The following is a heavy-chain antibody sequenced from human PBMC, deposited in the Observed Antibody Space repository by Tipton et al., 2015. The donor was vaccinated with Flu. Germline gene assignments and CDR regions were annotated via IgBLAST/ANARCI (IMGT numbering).Heavy chain of an antibody. CDR2: ISGGVINT. D-gene: IGHD3-3*01. CDR1: GFTFSSYA. V-gene: IGHV3-23*01. Sequence: GSLRLSCAASGFTFSSYAMSWVRQAPGKGLEWVSGISGGVINTYYAGSVKGRFTISRDNSKNTLYLQMNSLRAEDTAVYYCAKDGGLRFLEWLLYWGQGTLVTVSS. CDR3: AKDGGLRFLEWLLY. J-gene: IGHJ4*02.